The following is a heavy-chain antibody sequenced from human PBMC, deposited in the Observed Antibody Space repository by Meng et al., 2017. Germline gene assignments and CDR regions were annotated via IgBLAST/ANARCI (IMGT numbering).Heavy chain of an antibody. D-gene: IGHD5-18*01. CDR1: GFTFSSYS. CDR3: ARDTGSDIAMAYYYYYGMDV. Sequence: GGSLRLSCAASGFTFSSYSMNWVRQAPGKGLEWVSSISSSSSYIYSADSVKGRYNISRDNAKNTLYLQMNSLRAEDTAVYYCARDTGSDIAMAYYYYYGMDVWGQGTTVTVSS. V-gene: IGHV3-21*01. J-gene: IGHJ6*02. CDR2: ISSSSSYI.